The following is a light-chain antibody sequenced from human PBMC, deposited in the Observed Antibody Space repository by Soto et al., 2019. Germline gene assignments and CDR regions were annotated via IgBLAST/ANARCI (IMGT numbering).Light chain of an antibody. V-gene: IGKV3-11*01. J-gene: IGKJ1*01. Sequence: EVVLTQSPATLSLSPGERATLSCRASQSVRSYLAWYQQKPGQDPRLLIYDASNRATGIPARFSGSGSGTDFTLTISRLEHDESAVYYCQQRPSWTFGQGTKVEIK. CDR2: DAS. CDR3: QQRPSWT. CDR1: QSVRSY.